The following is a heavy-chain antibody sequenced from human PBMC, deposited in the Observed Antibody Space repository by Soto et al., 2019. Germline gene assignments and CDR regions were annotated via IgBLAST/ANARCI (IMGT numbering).Heavy chain of an antibody. D-gene: IGHD3-10*01. Sequence: TSETLCLTCTVSGVSISSSNLLIWIRQPPGKGLEWIGEIYHSGSTNYDPSLKSRVTISVDTSKNHFSLKLSSVTAADTAVYYCATIKLGSNRLDYWGQGTLVTVSS. J-gene: IGHJ4*02. V-gene: IGHV4-4*02. CDR2: IYHSGST. CDR3: ATIKLGSNRLDY. CDR1: GVSISSSNL.